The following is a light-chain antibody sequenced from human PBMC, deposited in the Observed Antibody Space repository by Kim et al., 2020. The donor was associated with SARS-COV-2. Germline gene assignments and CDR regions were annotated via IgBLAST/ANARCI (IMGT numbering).Light chain of an antibody. V-gene: IGLV3-1*01. Sequence: SYELTQPPSVSVSPGQTASITCSGDKLGDKYACWYQQKPGQSPVLVIYQDSKRPSGIPERFSGSNSGNTATLTISGTQAMDEADYYCQVWDSSTARVFGGGTQLTV. J-gene: IGLJ2*01. CDR2: QDS. CDR1: KLGDKY. CDR3: QVWDSSTARV.